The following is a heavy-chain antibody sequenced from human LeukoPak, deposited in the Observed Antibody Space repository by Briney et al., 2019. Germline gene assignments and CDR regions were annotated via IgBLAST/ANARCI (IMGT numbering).Heavy chain of an antibody. J-gene: IGHJ4*02. V-gene: IGHV3-49*03. Sequence: GGSLRLSCTASGFTFGDYAMSWFRQAPGKGLEWVGFIRSKAHGGTTEYAASVKGRFTISRDDSKSIAYLQMNSLKTEDTAVYYCTQAPDYYDSSGYQGDFDYWGQGTLVTVSS. CDR2: IRSKAHGGTT. D-gene: IGHD3-22*01. CDR3: TQAPDYYDSSGYQGDFDY. CDR1: GFTFGDYA.